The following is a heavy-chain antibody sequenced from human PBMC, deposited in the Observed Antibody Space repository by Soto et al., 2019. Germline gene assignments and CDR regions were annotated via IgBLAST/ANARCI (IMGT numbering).Heavy chain of an antibody. CDR3: VRGHTYGTFDY. CDR1: GASISRYY. CDR2: LYNSGST. D-gene: IGHD5-18*01. V-gene: IGHV4-59*01. J-gene: IGHJ4*02. Sequence: PSETLSLTCTVSGASISRYYWSWIRQSPGKGLEWIGYLYNSGSTNYNPSLKSQVTISVDASKNHFSLKMNSVTAADTAVYYCVRGHTYGTFDYWGQGTLVTVSS.